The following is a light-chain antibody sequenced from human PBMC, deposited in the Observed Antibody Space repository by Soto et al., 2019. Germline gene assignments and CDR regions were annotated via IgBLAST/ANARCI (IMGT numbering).Light chain of an antibody. CDR1: QSVSSN. V-gene: IGKV3-15*01. Sequence: EIVMTQSPATLSVSPGERATLSCRASQSVSSNLAWYQQKPGQAPRLLIYGASTRATGIPARFSGSGSGTEFTLNISSLQSEDFAVYYCQQYNNWPPWTFGQGNKVEIK. J-gene: IGKJ1*01. CDR2: GAS. CDR3: QQYNNWPPWT.